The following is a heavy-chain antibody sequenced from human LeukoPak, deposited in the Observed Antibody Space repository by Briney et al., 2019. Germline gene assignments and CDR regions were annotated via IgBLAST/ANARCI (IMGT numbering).Heavy chain of an antibody. CDR3: ARDPRGAADIYGMDV. Sequence: GGSLRLSCAASGFTFSRYTMHWVRQAPGKGLEWVSSISSSSSYIYYADSVKGRFTISRDNAENSLYLQMNSLRAEDTAVYYCARDPRGAADIYGMDVWGQGTTVTVSS. J-gene: IGHJ6*02. D-gene: IGHD2-15*01. CDR2: ISSSSSYI. V-gene: IGHV3-21*01. CDR1: GFTFSRYT.